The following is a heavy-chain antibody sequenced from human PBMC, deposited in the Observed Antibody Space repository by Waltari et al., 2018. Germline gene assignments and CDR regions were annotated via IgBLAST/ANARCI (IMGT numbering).Heavy chain of an antibody. Sequence: QLVQSGGGLVQPGWSLRLSCAGSGVTVSHHVMNWVRQAPGKGLEWVAHISQDGNEIYYVDSAKGRFTISRDTGRNSLYVQMNSLRVEDTAVYYCTAGGHFWGQGTLVTVSS. CDR3: TAGGHF. J-gene: IGHJ4*02. D-gene: IGHD3-16*01. CDR1: GVTVSHHV. CDR2: ISQDGNEI. V-gene: IGHV3-7*01.